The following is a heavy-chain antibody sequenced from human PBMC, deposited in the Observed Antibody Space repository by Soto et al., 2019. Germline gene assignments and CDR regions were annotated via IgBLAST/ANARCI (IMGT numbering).Heavy chain of an antibody. CDR2: VNTDRGTS. CDR1: GFTFSGHW. CDR3: ARAAGYCSSNSCYRRAFDT. D-gene: IGHD2-2*01. J-gene: IGHJ3*02. V-gene: IGHV3-74*03. Sequence: EVQLVESGGDLVRPGGSLRLSCAASGFTFSGHWMHWVRQVPGKGLEWVAGVNTDRGTSAYADSVKGRLTITRENAKNTRYPQMAVLRAADAAVYYCARAAGYCSSNSCYRRAFDTWGQGTTVSVSS.